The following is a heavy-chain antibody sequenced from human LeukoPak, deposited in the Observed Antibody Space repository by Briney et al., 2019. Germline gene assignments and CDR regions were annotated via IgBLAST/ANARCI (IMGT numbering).Heavy chain of an antibody. D-gene: IGHD5-18*01. CDR3: AREAGGLRGYSYGYGDYFDY. J-gene: IGHJ4*02. CDR2: IIPIFGTA. Sequence: SVKVSCKAPGGTFSSYAISWVRQAPGQGLEWMGGIIPIFGTANYAQKFQGRVTITADESTSTAYMELSSLRSEDTAVYYCAREAGGLRGYSYGYGDYFDYWGQGTLVTVSS. V-gene: IGHV1-69*13. CDR1: GGTFSSYA.